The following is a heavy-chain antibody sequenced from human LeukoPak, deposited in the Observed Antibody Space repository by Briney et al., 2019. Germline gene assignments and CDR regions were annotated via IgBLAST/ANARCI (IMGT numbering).Heavy chain of an antibody. CDR3: ARGVRGEELPDGY. V-gene: IGHV4-59*01. CDR1: GGSISSYY. J-gene: IGHJ4*02. Sequence: SETLSLTCTVSGGSISSYYWSWIRQPPGKGLEWIGYIYYSGSTNYNPSLKSRVTISVDTSKNQFSLKLSSVTAADTAVYYCARGVRGEELPDGYWGQGTLVTVSS. CDR2: IYYSGST. D-gene: IGHD3-10*01.